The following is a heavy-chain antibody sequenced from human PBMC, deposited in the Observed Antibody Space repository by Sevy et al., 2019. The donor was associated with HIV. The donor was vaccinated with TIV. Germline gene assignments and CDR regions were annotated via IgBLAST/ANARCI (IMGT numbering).Heavy chain of an antibody. V-gene: IGHV1-69*13. J-gene: IGHJ6*02. CDR1: GGTFSNYA. D-gene: IGHD3-22*01. Sequence: ASVKVSCKASGGTFSNYAISWVRQAPGQGLEWMGGFIPMFDTANYAQKFQGKVTLTADGSTTTAYMELCSLWSDDTAVYYCAGSYFDSSGYSPLYYYGMDVWGQGTTVTVSS. CDR3: AGSYFDSSGYSPLYYYGMDV. CDR2: FIPMFDTA.